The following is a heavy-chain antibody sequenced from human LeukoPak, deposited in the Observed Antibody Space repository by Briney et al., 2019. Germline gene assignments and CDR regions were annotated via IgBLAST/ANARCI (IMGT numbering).Heavy chain of an antibody. CDR2: VNPNSGGT. D-gene: IGHD3-22*01. CDR3: ARGHDSSGYWGDYYYGMDV. Sequence: ASVKVSCKASGYTLTDYYMHWVRQAPGQGLEWMGWVNPNSGGTNYAQKFQGRVTMTRDTSIKTAYMELSRLRSDDTAVYYCARGHDSSGYWGDYYYGMDVWGQGTTVTVSS. V-gene: IGHV1-2*02. J-gene: IGHJ6*02. CDR1: GYTLTDYY.